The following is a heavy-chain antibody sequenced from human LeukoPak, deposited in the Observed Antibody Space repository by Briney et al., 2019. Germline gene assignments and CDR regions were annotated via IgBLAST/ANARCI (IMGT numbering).Heavy chain of an antibody. CDR3: ARDKNYYDSSGRRKVTDY. Sequence: GGSLRLSCAASGFTFSSYEMNWVRQAPGKGLEWVSYISSSGNTIYYADSVKGRFTISRDNAKNSPYLQMNSLRAEDTAIYYCARDKNYYDSSGRRKVTDYWGQGTLVTVSS. CDR1: GFTFSSYE. CDR2: ISSSGNTI. D-gene: IGHD3-22*01. V-gene: IGHV3-48*03. J-gene: IGHJ4*02.